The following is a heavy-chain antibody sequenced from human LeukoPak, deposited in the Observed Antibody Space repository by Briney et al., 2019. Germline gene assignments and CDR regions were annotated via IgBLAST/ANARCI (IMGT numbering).Heavy chain of an antibody. CDR3: ARGAGWPN. CDR1: GFTFSSYW. CDR2: INQNGSDK. Sequence: PGGSLRLSCAVSGFTFSSYWMNWVRQAPGKGLEWVANINQNGSDKYYVESVKGRFTISRDNAKNSPYLQMNGLRDEDTAVYYCARGAGWPNWGQGTLVTVSS. V-gene: IGHV3-7*01. J-gene: IGHJ4*02. D-gene: IGHD6-19*01.